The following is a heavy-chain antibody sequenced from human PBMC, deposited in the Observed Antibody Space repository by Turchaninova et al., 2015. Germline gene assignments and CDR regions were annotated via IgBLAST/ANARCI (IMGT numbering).Heavy chain of an antibody. CDR1: CGSLRRGGYP. CDR3: ARQVGYCNVGSCYDWYFDL. CDR2: VDHSGRT. D-gene: IGHD2-15*01. Sequence: QVQLQESGSGLVKHSQTLSPLSAVSCGSLRRGGYPWGWLRTPPGKGLEWIGDVDHSGRTNYNPSLKSRVTISVDRSKNQFSLNLSSVTAADTAVYYCARQVGYCNVGSCYDWYFDLWGRGALVTVSS. J-gene: IGHJ2*01. V-gene: IGHV4-30-2*01.